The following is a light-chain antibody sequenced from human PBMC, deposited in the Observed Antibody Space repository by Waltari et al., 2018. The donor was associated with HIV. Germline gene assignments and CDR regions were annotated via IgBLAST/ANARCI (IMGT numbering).Light chain of an antibody. J-gene: IGKJ1*01. CDR2: GTS. CDR3: QQYYSTPWT. V-gene: IGKV1-NL1*01. Sequence: DIQMTQSPSSLPPSVRDSVTITCRASQGLSKSLAWYQQKPGRAPKVLLHGTSSLGSGVPSRFSGSGSGTDYTLTISSLQPEDFATYYCQQYYSTPWTFGQGTKVEIK. CDR1: QGLSKS.